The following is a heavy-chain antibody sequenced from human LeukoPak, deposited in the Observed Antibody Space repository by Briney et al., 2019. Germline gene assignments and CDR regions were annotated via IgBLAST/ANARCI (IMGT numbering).Heavy chain of an antibody. CDR3: GKTTVGYSSGQKPAWPVDY. J-gene: IGHJ4*02. V-gene: IGHV3-23*01. CDR1: GFTFGSHA. Sequence: GGSLRLSCEASGFTFGSHAMYWVRQAPGKGLEWVAGIFGSGGSPHYADPVEGWFTISRDNSRNTVYLQINSLRAEDTAVYYCGKTTVGYSSGQKPAWPVDYWGQGTLVTVSS. CDR2: IFGSGGSP. D-gene: IGHD5-18*01.